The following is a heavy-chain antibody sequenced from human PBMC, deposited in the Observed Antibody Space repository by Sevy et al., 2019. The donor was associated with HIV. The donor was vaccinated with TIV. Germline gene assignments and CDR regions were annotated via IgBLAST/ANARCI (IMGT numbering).Heavy chain of an antibody. CDR1: SGSFSGYY. J-gene: IGHJ6*03. Sequence: SETLSLTCAVYSGSFSGYYWSWIRQPPGKGLEWIGEISHSGSTNYNPSLKSRVTISVDTSKNQFSLKLSSVTAADTAVYYCARARYSITIFGVVITAPMDVWGKGTTVTVSS. V-gene: IGHV4-34*01. CDR2: ISHSGST. D-gene: IGHD3-3*01. CDR3: ARARYSITIFGVVITAPMDV.